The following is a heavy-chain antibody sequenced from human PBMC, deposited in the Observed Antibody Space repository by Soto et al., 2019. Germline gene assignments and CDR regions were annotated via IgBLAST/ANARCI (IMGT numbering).Heavy chain of an antibody. Sequence: QVQLVQSGAVVKKPGSSVKVSCKASGGTFSSYAISWVRQAPGQGLEWMGGIIPIFGTANYAQKFQGRVTITADESTSTAYMELSSLRSEDTAVYYCARDTVGYCSGGSCYSADYWGQGTLVTVSS. V-gene: IGHV1-69*01. CDR2: IIPIFGTA. J-gene: IGHJ4*02. CDR3: ARDTVGYCSGGSCYSADY. D-gene: IGHD2-15*01. CDR1: GGTFSSYA.